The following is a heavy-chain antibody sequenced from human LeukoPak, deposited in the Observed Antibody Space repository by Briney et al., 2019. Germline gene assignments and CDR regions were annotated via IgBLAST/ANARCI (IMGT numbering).Heavy chain of an antibody. J-gene: IGHJ5*02. CDR3: ARSRLSHNWFDP. CDR2: ISSSSSYI. D-gene: IGHD3-16*02. Sequence: GGSLRLSCAASGFTFSSYSMNWVRQAPGKGLEWVSSISSSSSYIYYADSVKGRFTISRDNAKNSLYLQMNSLRAEDTALNYCARSRLSHNWFDPWGQGTLVTVSS. V-gene: IGHV3-21*01. CDR1: GFTFSSYS.